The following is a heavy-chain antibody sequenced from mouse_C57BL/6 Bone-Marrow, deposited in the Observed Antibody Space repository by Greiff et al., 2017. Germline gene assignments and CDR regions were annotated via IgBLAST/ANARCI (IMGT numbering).Heavy chain of an antibody. CDR3: VREPIYYDYDGDFDY. Sequence: SGAELVRPGSSVKLSCKASGYTFTSYWMHWVKQRPIQGLEWIGNIDPSDSETHYNQKFKDKATLTVDKSSSTAYMQLSSLTSEDSAVYYCVREPIYYDYDGDFDYWGQGTTLTVSS. D-gene: IGHD2-4*01. CDR2: IDPSDSET. CDR1: GYTFTSYW. J-gene: IGHJ2*01. V-gene: IGHV1-52*01.